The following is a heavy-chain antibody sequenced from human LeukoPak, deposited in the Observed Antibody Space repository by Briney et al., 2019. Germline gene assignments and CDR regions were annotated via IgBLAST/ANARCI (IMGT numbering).Heavy chain of an antibody. CDR2: ISSSSSYI. Sequence: GGSLRLSCAASGFTFSSYSMNWVRQAPGKGLEWVSSISSSSSYIYYADSVKGRFTISRDNAKNSLYLQMNSLRAEDTAVYYCARDIGYCSGGSCYSFALDYWGQGTLVTVSS. J-gene: IGHJ4*02. V-gene: IGHV3-21*01. D-gene: IGHD2-15*01. CDR1: GFTFSSYS. CDR3: ARDIGYCSGGSCYSFALDY.